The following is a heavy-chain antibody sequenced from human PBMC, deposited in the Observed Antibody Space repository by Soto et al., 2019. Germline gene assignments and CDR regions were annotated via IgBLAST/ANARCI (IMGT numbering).Heavy chain of an antibody. V-gene: IGHV3-23*01. CDR3: AKDFTPDGYWDFDY. CDR2: VLPTGSNT. CDR1: GFTFSTYT. J-gene: IGHJ4*02. Sequence: GGSLRLSCAASGFTFSTYTMSWVRQAPGKGLEWVSAVLPTGSNTFYADSVQGRFTISRDNSQNTLYLQMNNLRGEDTAVYYCAKDFTPDGYWDFDYWGQGTLVTVSS. D-gene: IGHD4-17*01.